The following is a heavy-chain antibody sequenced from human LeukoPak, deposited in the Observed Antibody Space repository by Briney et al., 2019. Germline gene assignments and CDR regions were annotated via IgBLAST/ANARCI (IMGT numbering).Heavy chain of an antibody. CDR1: GGSINSGVYY. V-gene: IGHV4-31*02. CDR3: AGVSASMVREVIIAEYFQH. J-gene: IGHJ1*01. Sequence: SETLYLTWNVSGGSINSGVYYWSWIRQHPGKGLEWIGYIYYIGSTYYNPSLKSRVTMSVDTSNNQFSLKLTSLTAADTAVYFCAGVSASMVREVIIAEYFQHWGQGTLVTVSS. D-gene: IGHD3-10*01. CDR2: IYYIGST.